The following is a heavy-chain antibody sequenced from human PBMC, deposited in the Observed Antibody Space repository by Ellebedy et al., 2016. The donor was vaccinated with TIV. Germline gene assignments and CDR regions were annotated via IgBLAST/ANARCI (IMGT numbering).Heavy chain of an antibody. J-gene: IGHJ6*02. CDR1: GGSISSYY. Sequence: GSLRLSXTVSGGSISSYYWSWIRQPPGKGLEWIGYIYYSGSTNYNPSLKSRVTISVDTSKNQFSLKLSSVTAADTAVYYCARDFRPPRGYYYGMDVWGQGTTVTVSS. CDR3: ARDFRPPRGYYYGMDV. V-gene: IGHV4-59*01. CDR2: IYYSGST.